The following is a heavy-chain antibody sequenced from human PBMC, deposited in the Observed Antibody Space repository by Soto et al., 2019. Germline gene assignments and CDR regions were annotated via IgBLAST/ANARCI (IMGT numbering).Heavy chain of an antibody. D-gene: IGHD2-2*01. V-gene: IGHV1-69*01. CDR3: ARSQGSSTSLEIYYYYYYGMDV. CDR2: IIPISDTT. J-gene: IGHJ6*02. Sequence: QVQLVQSGAEVKKPGSSVKVSCKASGGTFISYAISWVRQAPGQGLEWMGGIIPISDTTNYAQKFQGRVTITADESTSTDYMELSTLRSEDTAVYYCARSQGSSTSLEIYYYYYYGMDVWGQGTTVTVSS. CDR1: GGTFISYA.